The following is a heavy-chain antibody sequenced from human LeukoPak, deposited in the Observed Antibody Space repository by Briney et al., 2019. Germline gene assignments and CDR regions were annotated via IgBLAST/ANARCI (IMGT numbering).Heavy chain of an antibody. CDR3: AKDFQGGPTYYDFWSGLQYGMDV. V-gene: IGHV3-9*01. J-gene: IGHJ6*02. D-gene: IGHD3-3*01. Sequence: GRSLRLSCAASGFTFDDYAMHWVRQAPGKGLEWVSGISWNSGSIGYADSVKGRFTISRDNAKNSLYLQMNSLRAEDTALYYCAKDFQGGPTYYDFWSGLQYGMDVWGQGTTVTVSS. CDR1: GFTFDDYA. CDR2: ISWNSGSI.